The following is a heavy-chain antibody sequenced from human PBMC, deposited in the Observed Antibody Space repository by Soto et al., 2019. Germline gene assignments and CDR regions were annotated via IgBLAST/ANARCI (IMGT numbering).Heavy chain of an antibody. CDR1: GYSFTSYW. CDR2: IDPSDSYT. V-gene: IGHV5-10-1*01. CDR3: ATLRVGFGELLTY. Sequence: EVQLVQSGAEVKKPGESLRITCKGSGYSFTSYWISWVRQMPGKGLEWMGRIDPSDSYTNYSPSFQGHVTISADKSISTAYLQWSRLRASDTAMYYCATLRVGFGELLTYWGQGTLVTVSS. J-gene: IGHJ4*02. D-gene: IGHD3-10*01.